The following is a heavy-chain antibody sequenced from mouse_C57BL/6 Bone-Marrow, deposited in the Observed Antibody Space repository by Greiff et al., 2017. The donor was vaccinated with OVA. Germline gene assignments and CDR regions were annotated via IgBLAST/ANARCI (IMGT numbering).Heavy chain of an antibody. CDR3: ARGMVEGMDY. Sequence: QVQLQQPGAELVRPGSSVKLSCKASGYTFTSYWMDWVKQRPGQGLEWIGNIYPSDSETHYNQKFKDKATLTVDKSSSTAYMQLSSLTSEDSAVYYCARGMVEGMDYWGQGTAVTVSS. V-gene: IGHV1-61*01. D-gene: IGHD1-1*02. CDR1: GYTFTSYW. J-gene: IGHJ4*01. CDR2: IYPSDSET.